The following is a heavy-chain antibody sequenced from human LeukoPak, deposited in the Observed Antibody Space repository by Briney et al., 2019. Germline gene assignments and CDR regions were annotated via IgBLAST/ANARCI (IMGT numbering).Heavy chain of an antibody. D-gene: IGHD5-24*01. J-gene: IGHJ3*01. CDR1: GGSISSGAYY. Sequence: SETLSLTCTVSGGSISSGAYYWSWIRQYPGKGLEWVGYMQYSGSTNYNPSLKSRVTISVDKSKNQFSLNLTSLTAADTAMYYCARDASLQTGAFDVWGQGTMVTVSS. V-gene: IGHV4-61*08. CDR3: ARDASLQTGAFDV. CDR2: MQYSGST.